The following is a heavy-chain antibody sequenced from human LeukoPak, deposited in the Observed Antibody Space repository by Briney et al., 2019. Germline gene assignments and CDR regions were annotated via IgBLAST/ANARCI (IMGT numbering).Heavy chain of an antibody. D-gene: IGHD3-10*01. V-gene: IGHV3-23*01. Sequence: PGGSPRLSCAASGFTFSSYAMSWVRQAPGKGLEWVSAISGSGGSTYYADSVKGRFTISRDNSKNTLYLQMNSLRAEDTAVYYCAKAGSYYYGSGSRRPLDYWGQGTLVTVSS. CDR2: ISGSGGST. CDR1: GFTFSSYA. CDR3: AKAGSYYYGSGSRRPLDY. J-gene: IGHJ4*02.